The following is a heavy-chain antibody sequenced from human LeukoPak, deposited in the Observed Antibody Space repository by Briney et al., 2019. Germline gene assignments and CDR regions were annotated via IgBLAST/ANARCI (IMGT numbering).Heavy chain of an antibody. Sequence: GESLQISCKGSGYNFTSYWIGWVRPLPGKGLEWMGIIYPGDSDTRYSPSFQGQVTISADKSISTAYLQWSSLKASDTAMYYCARNIQLWPGVVDYWGQRTLVTVSS. J-gene: IGHJ4*02. CDR2: IYPGDSDT. D-gene: IGHD5-18*01. V-gene: IGHV5-51*01. CDR1: GYNFTSYW. CDR3: ARNIQLWPGVVDY.